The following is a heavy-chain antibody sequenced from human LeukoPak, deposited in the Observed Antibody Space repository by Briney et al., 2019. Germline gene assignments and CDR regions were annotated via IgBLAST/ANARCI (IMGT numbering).Heavy chain of an antibody. Sequence: GESLTLSCAASGFTFSNYSMNWIRQAPGKGLEWVSSISSSSSYIYYAYSVKGLFTITRDNAKNSLYLKMNSLRAEDTAVYYCARDGGGKGRYSGYDGFDYWGQGTLVTVSS. J-gene: IGHJ4*02. V-gene: IGHV3-21*01. CDR3: ARDGGGKGRYSGYDGFDY. D-gene: IGHD5-12*01. CDR2: ISSSSSYI. CDR1: GFTFSNYS.